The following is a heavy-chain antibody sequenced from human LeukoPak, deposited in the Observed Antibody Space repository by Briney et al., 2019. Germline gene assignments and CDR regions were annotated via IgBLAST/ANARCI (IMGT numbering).Heavy chain of an antibody. Sequence: GGSLRLSCAASGFTFSDYYMTWIRQAPGKGGGWVSHITSTGATIYSSDSVKGRFTVARDNAKTSLSLQMNSLRAEDTAVYFCARVLSSGYSPFDYWGQGILVTVSS. J-gene: IGHJ4*02. D-gene: IGHD3-22*01. CDR2: ITSTGATI. V-gene: IGHV3-11*01. CDR3: ARVLSSGYSPFDY. CDR1: GFTFSDYY.